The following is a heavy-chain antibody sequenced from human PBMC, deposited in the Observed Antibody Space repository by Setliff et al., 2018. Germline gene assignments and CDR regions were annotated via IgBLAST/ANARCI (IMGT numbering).Heavy chain of an antibody. D-gene: IGHD2-15*01. V-gene: IGHV1-18*01. CDR2: IITNTGKT. Sequence: ASVKVSCKASGYTFTNYGFTWVRQAPGQGLEWMGMIITNTGKTSYPKKFQGRVTMTTDTYTGTVYMDLRNLRSDDTAVYYCARDKPDFVVVEAAARLDYWGQGSLVTVSS. CDR1: GYTFTNYG. J-gene: IGHJ4*02. CDR3: ARDKPDFVVVEAAARLDY.